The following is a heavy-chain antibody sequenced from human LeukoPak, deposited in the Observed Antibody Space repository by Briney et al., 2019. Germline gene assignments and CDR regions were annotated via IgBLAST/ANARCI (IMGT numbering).Heavy chain of an antibody. Sequence: GGSLRHLRAASGFTLSSYWMSWVRQAPGKGLEWVANIKQDGSEKYYVDSVKGRFTISRDNAKNSLYLQMNSLRAEVTAVYYCARDRWYSYGTVPKYSYGMVTCGQRTTVTVSS. CDR2: IKQDGSEK. V-gene: IGHV3-7*04. CDR1: GFTLSSYW. D-gene: IGHD5-18*01. J-gene: IGHJ6*02. CDR3: ARDRWYSYGTVPKYSYGMVT.